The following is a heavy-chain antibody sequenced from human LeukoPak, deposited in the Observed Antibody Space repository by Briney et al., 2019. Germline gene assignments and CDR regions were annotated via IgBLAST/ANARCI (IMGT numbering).Heavy chain of an antibody. J-gene: IGHJ4*02. CDR3: ARDSSSSWELFGY. D-gene: IGHD6-13*01. V-gene: IGHV3-21*01. CDR2: ISSSSSYI. Sequence: PGGSLRLSCAASGFTFSSYSMNWVRQAPGKGLEWVSSISSSSSYIYYADSVKGRFTISRDNAKNSLYLQMNSLRAEDTAVYYCARDSSSSWELFGYWGQGTLVTVSS. CDR1: GFTFSSYS.